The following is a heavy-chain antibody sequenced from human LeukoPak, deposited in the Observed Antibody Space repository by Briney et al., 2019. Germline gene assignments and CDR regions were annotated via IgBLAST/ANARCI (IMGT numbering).Heavy chain of an antibody. CDR2: IYYSGST. J-gene: IGHJ4*02. CDR3: ARRQGNWHYFDY. Sequence: SETLSLTCTVSGGSMSSSSYYWGWIRQPPGKGPEWIGSIYYSGSTYYNPSLKSRVTISVDTSKNQFSLKLSPVAAADTAVYYCARRQGNWHYFDYWGQGTLVTVSS. CDR1: GGSMSSSSYY. V-gene: IGHV4-39*01. D-gene: IGHD1-1*01.